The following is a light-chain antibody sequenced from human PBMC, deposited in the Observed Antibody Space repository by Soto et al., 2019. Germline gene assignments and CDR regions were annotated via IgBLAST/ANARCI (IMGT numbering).Light chain of an antibody. CDR2: GNR. V-gene: IGLV1-40*01. CDR3: SSYTTSNTYV. Sequence: QSVLTQPPSVSGAPGQRVTISCTGNNSNLGAGYDVHWYQQLPGAAPKLVIFGNRNRPSGVSNRFSGSKSGNTASLTISGLQAEDEADYYCSSYTTSNTYVFGTGTKLTVL. J-gene: IGLJ1*01. CDR1: NSNLGAGYD.